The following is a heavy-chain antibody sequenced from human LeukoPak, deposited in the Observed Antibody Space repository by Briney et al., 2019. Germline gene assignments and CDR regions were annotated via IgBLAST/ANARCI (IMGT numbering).Heavy chain of an antibody. J-gene: IGHJ4*02. D-gene: IGHD3-9*01. CDR2: ISYDGSNK. CDR1: GFTFSSYG. V-gene: IGHV3-30*18. Sequence: GRSLRLSCAASGFTFSSYGMHWVRQAPGQAPGKGLEWVAVISYDGSNKYYADSVKGRFTISRDNSKNTLYLQMNSLRAEDTAVYYCAKESLFKGDILTGYCNIDYWGQGTLVTVSS. CDR3: AKESLFKGDILTGYCNIDY.